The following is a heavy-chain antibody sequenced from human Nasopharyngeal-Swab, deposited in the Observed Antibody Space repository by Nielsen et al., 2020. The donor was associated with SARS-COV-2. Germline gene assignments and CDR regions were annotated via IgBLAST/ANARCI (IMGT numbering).Heavy chain of an antibody. D-gene: IGHD3-3*01. CDR1: GGTFNNYA. V-gene: IGHV1-69*06. CDR3: ARDRIEITIFGVVYYGMDV. J-gene: IGHJ6*02. CDR2: IIPIFGTA. Sequence: SVQVSCKASGGTFNNYAISWVRQAPGQGLEWMGGIIPIFGTANYAQKFQGRVTITADKSTSTAYMELSSLRSEDTAVYYCARDRIEITIFGVVYYGMDVWGQGTTVTVSS.